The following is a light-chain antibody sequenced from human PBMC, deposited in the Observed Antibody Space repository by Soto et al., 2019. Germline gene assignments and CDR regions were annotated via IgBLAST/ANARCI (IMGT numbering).Light chain of an antibody. CDR3: QQYGSSVRT. J-gene: IGKJ1*01. CDR1: QSVNSGS. V-gene: IGKV3-20*01. Sequence: DIALTQSTGTLSLSPGDRAILSCRASQSVNSGSLAWYQQRPGQAPMLLIYGATIRATGIPDKFSGSGSGTDFTLTISRLEPEDFAVYYCQQYGSSVRTFGQGTKVEIK. CDR2: GAT.